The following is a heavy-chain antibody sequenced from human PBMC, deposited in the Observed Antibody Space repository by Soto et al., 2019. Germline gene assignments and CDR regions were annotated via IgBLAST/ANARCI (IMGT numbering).Heavy chain of an antibody. Sequence: ASVKVSCKASGYTFTSYGISWVRQAPGQGLEWMGWISAYNGNTNYAQKLQGRVTMTTDTSTSTAYMELRSLRSDDTAVYYCGCDYYCACGAFDIWGHGTMVPVSS. CDR1: GYTFTSYG. CDR2: ISAYNGNT. CDR3: GCDYYCACGAFDI. J-gene: IGHJ3*02. D-gene: IGHD3-10*01. V-gene: IGHV1-18*01.